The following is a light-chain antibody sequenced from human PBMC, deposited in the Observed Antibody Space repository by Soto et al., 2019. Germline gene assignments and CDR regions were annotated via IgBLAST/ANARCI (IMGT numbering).Light chain of an antibody. V-gene: IGKV3-20*01. CDR2: GAS. CDR3: QQYRT. Sequence: IAVARCPADRRMCAGDAATLSCRASQTVHIYLAWYQQKPGQAPRLLIYGASSRATGIPDRFSGSGSGTDFTLTISRLEPEDFAVYYCQQYRTFGQGTKVDIK. CDR1: QTVHIY. J-gene: IGKJ1*01.